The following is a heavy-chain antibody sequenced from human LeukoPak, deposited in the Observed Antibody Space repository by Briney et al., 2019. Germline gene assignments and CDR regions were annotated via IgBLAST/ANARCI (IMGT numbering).Heavy chain of an antibody. V-gene: IGHV3-21*01. D-gene: IGHD2-21*02. Sequence: GGSLRLSCAASGFTFSSFSMNWVRQDPGKGLEWVSSISSSSGYINYADSVKGRFTISRDNAKNSLYLQMNSLRAEDTAVYYCARDFTCGGDCYSYYFDYWGQGTLVTVSS. J-gene: IGHJ4*02. CDR1: GFTFSSFS. CDR3: ARDFTCGGDCYSYYFDY. CDR2: ISSSSGYI.